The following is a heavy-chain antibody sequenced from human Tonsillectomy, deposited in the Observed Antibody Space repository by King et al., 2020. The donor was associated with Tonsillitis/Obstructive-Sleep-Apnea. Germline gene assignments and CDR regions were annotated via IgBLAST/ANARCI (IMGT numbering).Heavy chain of an antibody. CDR3: AKDQYYYDSSGSTDYMDV. CDR2: MSYDGSNK. CDR1: GFTFSNYD. Sequence: VQLVESGGGVVQPGRSLRLSCAASGFTFSNYDMHCVRQAPGKGLEGVAFMSYDGSNKYYADAVEGRFTTASDNSKNTLYLQMKSLGVEDTAVYYCAKDQYYYDSSGSTDYMDVWGKGTTVTVSS. V-gene: IGHV3-30*18. J-gene: IGHJ6*03. D-gene: IGHD3-22*01.